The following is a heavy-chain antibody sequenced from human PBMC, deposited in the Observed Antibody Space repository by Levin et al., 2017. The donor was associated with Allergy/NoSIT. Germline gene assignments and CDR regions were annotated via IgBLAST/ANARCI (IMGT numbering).Heavy chain of an antibody. Sequence: GGSLRLSCAASGFTFSSYWMSWVRQAPGKGLEWVANIKQDGSEKYYVDSVKGRFTISRDNAKNSLYLQMNSLRAEDTAVYYCASLGGYYDSSGRHAGFDYWGQGTLVTVSS. D-gene: IGHD3-22*01. CDR1: GFTFSSYW. CDR3: ASLGGYYDSSGRHAGFDY. J-gene: IGHJ4*02. V-gene: IGHV3-7*01. CDR2: IKQDGSEK.